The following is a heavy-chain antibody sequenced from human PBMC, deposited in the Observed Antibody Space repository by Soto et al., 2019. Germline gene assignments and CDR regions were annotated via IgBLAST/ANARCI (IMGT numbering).Heavy chain of an antibody. Sequence: SVKVSCKASGGTFSSYAISWVRQAPGQGLEWMGGIITIFGTANYAQKFQGRVTITADKSTSTAYMELSSLRSEDTAVYYCARAQDGYNYVVDAFDIWGQGTMVTVSS. D-gene: IGHD5-12*01. CDR2: IITIFGTA. J-gene: IGHJ3*02. CDR3: ARAQDGYNYVVDAFDI. CDR1: GGTFSSYA. V-gene: IGHV1-69*06.